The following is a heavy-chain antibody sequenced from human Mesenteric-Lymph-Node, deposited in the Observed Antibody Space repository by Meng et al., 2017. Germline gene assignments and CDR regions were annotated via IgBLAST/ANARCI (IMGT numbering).Heavy chain of an antibody. CDR1: GGSVSSGSYY. CDR3: ARDSPGGYGYFDS. Sequence: QVQLQESGPGLVKPSQTLSLTCTVSGGSVSSGSYYWSWIRQPPGKGLEWIGYIYYSGSTNYNPSLKSRVTISVDTSKNQFSLNLNSVTAADAAVYYCARDSPGGYGYFDSWGQGTLVTVSS. D-gene: IGHD5-12*01. V-gene: IGHV4-61*01. J-gene: IGHJ4*02. CDR2: IYYSGST.